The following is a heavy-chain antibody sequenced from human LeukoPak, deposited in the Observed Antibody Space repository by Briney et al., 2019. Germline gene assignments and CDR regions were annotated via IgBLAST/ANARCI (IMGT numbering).Heavy chain of an antibody. Sequence: SETLSLTCTVSAGSISSYHWSWIRQPPGKGLEWIGYIYYSGNTNYNPSLKSRVTISVDTSKNQFSLRLSSVTAADTAVYSCARGRDGYNFYFDYWGQGILVTVSS. D-gene: IGHD5-24*01. CDR1: AGSISSYH. CDR3: ARGRDGYNFYFDY. J-gene: IGHJ4*02. CDR2: IYYSGNT. V-gene: IGHV4-59*01.